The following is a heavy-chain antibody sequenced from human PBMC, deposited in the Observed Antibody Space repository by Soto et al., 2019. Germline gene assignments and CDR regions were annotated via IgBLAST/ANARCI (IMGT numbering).Heavy chain of an antibody. Sequence: GGSMRLSCAACGFTFSTYAMSWVCQASGKGLEWVSAISGSGGSTYYADSVKGRFTISRDNSKNTLYLHMNSLRAEDTAVYYCARSDGASDNSGNPFDYWGQGALVTVSS. CDR2: ISGSGGST. D-gene: IGHD3-22*01. CDR3: ARSDGASDNSGNPFDY. V-gene: IGHV3-23*01. CDR1: GFTFSTYA. J-gene: IGHJ4*02.